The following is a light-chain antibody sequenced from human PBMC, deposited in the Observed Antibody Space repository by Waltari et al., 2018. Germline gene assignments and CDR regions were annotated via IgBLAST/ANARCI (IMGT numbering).Light chain of an antibody. V-gene: IGKV3-15*01. J-gene: IGKJ1*01. CDR1: QSLGSN. Sequence: EIVMTQSPVTLSVSPGERATLSCTASQSLGSNLAWYQQKPGQAPRRLIYGPSSRATGIPARFSGSGSGTYFTLTISSLQSEDFAVYYCQQFHKWPPTFGQGTTVEV. CDR3: QQFHKWPPT. CDR2: GPS.